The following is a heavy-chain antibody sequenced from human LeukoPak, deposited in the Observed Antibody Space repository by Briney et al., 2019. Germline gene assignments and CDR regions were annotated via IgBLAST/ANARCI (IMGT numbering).Heavy chain of an antibody. V-gene: IGHV1-8*01. Sequence: ASVKVSCKASGYTFTSYDINWVRQATGQGLEWMGWMNPNSGNTGYAQKFQGRVTMTTDTSTSTAYMELRSLRSDDTAVYYCARDLETGTTSPWGQGTLVTVSS. CDR2: MNPNSGNT. CDR3: ARDLETGTTSP. CDR1: GYTFTSYD. J-gene: IGHJ5*02. D-gene: IGHD1-7*01.